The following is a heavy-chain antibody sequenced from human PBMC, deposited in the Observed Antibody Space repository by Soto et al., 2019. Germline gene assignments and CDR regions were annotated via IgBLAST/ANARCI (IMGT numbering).Heavy chain of an antibody. J-gene: IGHJ6*02. CDR2: IYYSGST. CDR3: ARGGHSYGYSRNYYYGMDV. Sequence: SETLSLTCTVSGCSISSYYWSWIRQPPGKGLEWIGYIYYSGSTNYNPSLKSRVTISVDTSKNQFSLKLSSVTAADTAVYYCARGGHSYGYSRNYYYGMDVWGQGTTVTVSS. CDR1: GCSISSYY. D-gene: IGHD5-18*01. V-gene: IGHV4-59*01.